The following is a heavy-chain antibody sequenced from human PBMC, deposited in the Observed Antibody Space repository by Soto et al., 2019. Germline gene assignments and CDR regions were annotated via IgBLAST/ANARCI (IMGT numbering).Heavy chain of an antibody. Sequence: SETLSLTCTVSGGSISSYYWSWIRQPPGKGLEWFGYIYYSGSTNYNPSLKSRVTISVDTSKNQFSLRLSSVTAADTAVYYCARGVGNYYYYYMDVWGKGTTVTVSS. CDR3: ARGVGNYYYYYMDV. CDR1: GGSISSYY. D-gene: IGHD3-16*01. J-gene: IGHJ6*03. CDR2: IYYSGST. V-gene: IGHV4-59*08.